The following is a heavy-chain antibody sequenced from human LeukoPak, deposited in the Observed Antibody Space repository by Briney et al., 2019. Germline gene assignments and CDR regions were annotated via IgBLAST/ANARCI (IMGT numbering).Heavy chain of an antibody. Sequence: SETLSLTCTVSGYSISSGYYWGWIQQPPGKGLEWIGSIYHSGSTYYNPSLKSRVTISVDTSKNQFSLKLSSVTAADTAVYYCAREEVTTYAFDIWGQGTMVTVSS. CDR1: GYSISSGYY. CDR3: AREEVTTYAFDI. D-gene: IGHD4-17*01. J-gene: IGHJ3*02. V-gene: IGHV4-38-2*02. CDR2: IYHSGST.